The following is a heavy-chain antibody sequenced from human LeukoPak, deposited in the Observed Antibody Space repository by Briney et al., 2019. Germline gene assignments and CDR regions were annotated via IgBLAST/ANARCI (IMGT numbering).Heavy chain of an antibody. CDR1: GYTFTSYD. Sequence: ASVKVSCKASGYTFTSYDINWVRQATGQGLEWMGWMNPNSGNTGYAQKFQGRVTVTRNTSISTAYMELSSLRSEDTAVYYCARFDSSGYYFQNDYWGQGTLVTVSS. V-gene: IGHV1-8*01. CDR3: ARFDSSGYYFQNDY. CDR2: MNPNSGNT. D-gene: IGHD3-22*01. J-gene: IGHJ4*02.